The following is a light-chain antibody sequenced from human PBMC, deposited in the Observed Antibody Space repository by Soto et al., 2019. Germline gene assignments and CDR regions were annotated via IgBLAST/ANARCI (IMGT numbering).Light chain of an antibody. Sequence: QSVLRQPPSVSGAPWQRVTISCTVSISNIGAGFDVHWYQQLPGTAPKLLMYDNNNRPSGVPDRFSGSKSGTSASLAITGLQAEDEADYYCQSYDSSLSGYVFGTGTKVT. CDR2: DNN. V-gene: IGLV1-40*01. CDR3: QSYDSSLSGYV. CDR1: ISNIGAGFD. J-gene: IGLJ1*01.